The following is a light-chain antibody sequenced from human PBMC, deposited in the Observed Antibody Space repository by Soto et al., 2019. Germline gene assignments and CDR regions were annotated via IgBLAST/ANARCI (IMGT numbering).Light chain of an antibody. CDR1: STDFVSYNR. V-gene: IGLV2-18*01. CDR2: EAS. CDR3: SLYTSENTYV. Sequence: QSVLTQPPSVSGSPGLSGTISCTGASTDFVSYNRVSWYQQPPGTAPKLIIYEASNRPSGVPDRFSGSKSGNTASLTISGLQAADEADYYCSLYTSENTYVFGTGTKVTVL. J-gene: IGLJ1*01.